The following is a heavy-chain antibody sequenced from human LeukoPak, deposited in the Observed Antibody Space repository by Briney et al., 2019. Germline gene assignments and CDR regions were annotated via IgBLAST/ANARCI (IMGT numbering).Heavy chain of an antibody. CDR1: GGTFSRYA. CDR3: AKYGVTTGANWFDT. Sequence: SVTVSCKASGGTFSRYAISWVRQAPGQGLEGMGGIIPIFGTANYAQNFQGRFTITTDESTSTAYMELSSLRSEDTAVYYCAKYGVTTGANWFDTWGQGTLVTVSS. V-gene: IGHV1-69*05. CDR2: IIPIFGTA. D-gene: IGHD4-11*01. J-gene: IGHJ5*02.